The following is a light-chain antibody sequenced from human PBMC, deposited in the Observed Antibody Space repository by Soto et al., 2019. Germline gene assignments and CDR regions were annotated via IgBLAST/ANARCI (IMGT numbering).Light chain of an antibody. J-gene: IGKJ5*01. CDR2: AAS. V-gene: IGKV1-39*01. Sequence: DIQMTQPPSTLSASVGDRVTITCRASQSISSWLAWYQQKPGKAPRLLIYAASSLQSGVPSRFSGSGSGTDFTLTISSLQPEDFATYYCQQSYRTPPITFGQGTRLEIK. CDR3: QQSYRTPPIT. CDR1: QSISSW.